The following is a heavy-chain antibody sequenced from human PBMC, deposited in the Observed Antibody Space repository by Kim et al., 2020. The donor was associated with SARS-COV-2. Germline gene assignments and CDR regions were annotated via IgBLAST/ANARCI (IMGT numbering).Heavy chain of an antibody. V-gene: IGHV3-66*01. J-gene: IGHJ1*01. CDR2: LYTDGAT. D-gene: IGHD2-8*01. Sequence: GGSLRLSCAATGFSVNYRFLSWIRQAPGKGLDWVSILYTDGATFYADSLRGRFTISLDSSKNMLYLQMNSLRAEDTALYYCCQSHFPTNCDDWGQRTLVT. CDR1: GFSVNYRF. CDR3: CQSHFPTNCDD.